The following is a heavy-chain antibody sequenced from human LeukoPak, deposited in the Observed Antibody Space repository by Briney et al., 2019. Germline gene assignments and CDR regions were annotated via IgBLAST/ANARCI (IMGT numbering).Heavy chain of an antibody. Sequence: SVKVSCKASGGTFSSYAISWVRQPPGQGLEWMGGIIPIFGTANYAQKFQGRVTITADKSTSTAYMELSSLRSEDTAVYYCARGHGDYAYYGYWGQGTLVTVSS. D-gene: IGHD4-17*01. V-gene: IGHV1-69*06. CDR1: GGTFSSYA. CDR3: ARGHGDYAYYGY. J-gene: IGHJ4*02. CDR2: IIPIFGTA.